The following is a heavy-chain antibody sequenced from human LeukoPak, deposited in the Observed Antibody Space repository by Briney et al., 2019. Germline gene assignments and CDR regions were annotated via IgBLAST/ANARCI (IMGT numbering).Heavy chain of an antibody. V-gene: IGHV4-59*12. Sequence: AETLSLTCTVSGGSITSSYWSWIRQSPGKGLEWIGEVFYSGSTNSNPSLKSRLTMSVDESKHEFSLKLASVTAADTAIYYCASGGLVSRYLDHWGQGTLVTVSP. CDR3: ASGGLVSRYLDH. D-gene: IGHD5/OR15-5a*01. CDR1: GGSITSSY. J-gene: IGHJ4*02. CDR2: VFYSGST.